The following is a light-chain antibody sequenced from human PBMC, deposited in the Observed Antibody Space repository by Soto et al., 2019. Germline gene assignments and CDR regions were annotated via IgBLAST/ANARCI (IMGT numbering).Light chain of an antibody. Sequence: QSALTQPASVSGSPGQSITISCTGTSRDVGGYKYVSWYQQHLGKATKLMIYDVSNRPSGVSNRFSGSKSGNTASLTISGLQAADEDDYYCSSYTRSSTEVFDGGTKLTVL. CDR2: DVS. J-gene: IGLJ2*01. CDR1: SRDVGGYKY. V-gene: IGLV2-14*01. CDR3: SSYTRSSTEV.